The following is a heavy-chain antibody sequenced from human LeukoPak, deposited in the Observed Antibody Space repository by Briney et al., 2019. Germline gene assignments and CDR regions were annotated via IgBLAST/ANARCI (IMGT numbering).Heavy chain of an antibody. Sequence: ESGPTLVKPTQTLTLTCTFSGFSLSTSGVGVGWIRQPPGKALEWLALIYWNDDKRYSPSLKSRLTITKDTSKNQVVLTMTNMDPVDTATHYCAHVITMIVVVTSDWFDPWGQGTLVTVSS. J-gene: IGHJ5*02. CDR3: AHVITMIVVVTSDWFDP. D-gene: IGHD3-22*01. CDR2: IYWNDDK. V-gene: IGHV2-5*01. CDR1: GFSLSTSGVG.